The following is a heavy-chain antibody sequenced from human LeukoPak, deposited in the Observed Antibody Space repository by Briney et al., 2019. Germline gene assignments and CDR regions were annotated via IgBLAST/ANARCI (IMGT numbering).Heavy chain of an antibody. J-gene: IGHJ3*02. D-gene: IGHD3-16*01. V-gene: IGHV3-21*01. CDR3: ARDGGGGGAFDI. CDR2: ISSSSSYI. Sequence: GGSLRLSCAASGFTFSSYSMNWVRQAPGKGLEWVSSISSSSSYIYYADSVKGRFTISRDNAKNSLYLQMNSLRAEDTAVYYCARDGGGGGAFDIWGQGTMVTVSS. CDR1: GFTFSSYS.